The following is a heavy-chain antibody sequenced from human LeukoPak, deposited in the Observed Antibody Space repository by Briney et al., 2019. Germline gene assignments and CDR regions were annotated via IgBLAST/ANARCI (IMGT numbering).Heavy chain of an antibody. Sequence: SETLSLTCAVYGGSFSGYYWSWIRQPPGKGLEWIGEINHSGSTNYNPSLKSRVTTSVDTSKNQFSLKLSSVTAADTAVYYCASIAVAGSPTSYYYGMDVWGQGTTVTVSS. D-gene: IGHD6-19*01. CDR3: ASIAVAGSPTSYYYGMDV. J-gene: IGHJ6*02. CDR1: GGSFSGYY. CDR2: INHSGST. V-gene: IGHV4-34*01.